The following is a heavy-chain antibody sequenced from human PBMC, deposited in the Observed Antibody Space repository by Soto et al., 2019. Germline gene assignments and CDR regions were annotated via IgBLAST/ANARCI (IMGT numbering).Heavy chain of an antibody. J-gene: IGHJ4*02. CDR1: CGSVSSGSYY. D-gene: IGHD2-15*01. CDR2: IYHSGST. V-gene: IGHV4-61*01. CDR3: ARVAGSCYFDY. Sequence: SETLSLTCTVSCGSVSSGSYYWSLIRQPPGEGLECIGYIYHSGSTYYNPSLKSRVTISVDTHKNQSSLKLSSVTAADTAVYYCARVAGSCYFDYWGQGTLVTVSS.